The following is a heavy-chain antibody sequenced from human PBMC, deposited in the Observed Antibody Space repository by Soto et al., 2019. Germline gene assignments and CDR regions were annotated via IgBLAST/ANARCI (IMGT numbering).Heavy chain of an antibody. CDR1: GYTFTSYG. CDR2: ISAYNGNT. Sequence: ASVKVSCKASGYTFTSYGISWVRQAPGQGLEWMGWISAYNGNTNYAQKLQGRVIMTTDTSTSTAYMELRSLRSDDTAVYYCARDRYCSGGSCYSGSYYYYGMDVWGQGTTVTVSS. J-gene: IGHJ6*02. V-gene: IGHV1-18*04. CDR3: ARDRYCSGGSCYSGSYYYYGMDV. D-gene: IGHD2-15*01.